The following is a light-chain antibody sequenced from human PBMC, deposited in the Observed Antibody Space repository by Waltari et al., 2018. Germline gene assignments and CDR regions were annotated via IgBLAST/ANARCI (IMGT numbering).Light chain of an antibody. CDR2: TTI. V-gene: IGLV7-43*01. CDR3: LIYYGGVVV. J-gene: IGLJ2*01. Sequence: QTVVTQEPSVTVSPGGTITLTCASSTGAVTTGNYPNWFQQKPGQAPRPLIYTTINKHSWTPARFAGSLLGGKAALTLSGAQPEDEADYYCLIYYGGVVVFGGGTKLTVL. CDR1: TGAVTTGNY.